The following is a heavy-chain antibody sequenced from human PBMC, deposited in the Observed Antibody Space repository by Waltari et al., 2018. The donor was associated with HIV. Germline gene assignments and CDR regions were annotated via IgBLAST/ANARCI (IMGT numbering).Heavy chain of an antibody. D-gene: IGHD3-22*01. V-gene: IGHV3-53*01. CDR1: GFAVINHY. J-gene: IGHJ4*02. CDR3: ATVLVRTSWVITTAPFDY. Sequence: EVQMVESGGGLIQPGGSLRLACAASGFAVINHYMSWVRQAPGKGLEWVSLIYSNATTYYADSVKGRFTFSRDNSKNTLYLQMNSLRADDTAVYFCATVLVRTSWVITTAPFDYWGQGTLVTVSS. CDR2: IYSNATT.